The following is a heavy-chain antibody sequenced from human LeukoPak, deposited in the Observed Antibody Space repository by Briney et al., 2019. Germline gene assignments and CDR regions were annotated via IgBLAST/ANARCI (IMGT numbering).Heavy chain of an antibody. CDR2: INWNGGST. CDR1: GFTFNDYG. Sequence: GGSLRLSCAASGFTFNDYGMSWVRQAPGKGLEWVSGINWNGGSTGYADSVKGRFTISRDNAKNSLYLQMNSLRAEDTAVYYCAELGITMIGGVWGKGTTVTISS. D-gene: IGHD3-10*02. V-gene: IGHV3-20*04. CDR3: AELGITMIGGV. J-gene: IGHJ6*04.